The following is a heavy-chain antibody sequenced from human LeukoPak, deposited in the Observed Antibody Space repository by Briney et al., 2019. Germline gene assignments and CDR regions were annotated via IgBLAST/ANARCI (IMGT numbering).Heavy chain of an antibody. CDR2: ISNDGTNK. J-gene: IGHJ4*02. CDR1: GFTFSGYA. D-gene: IGHD5-18*01. CDR3: ARGKGSGYSTQGFDY. V-gene: IGHV3-30-3*01. Sequence: GGSLRLSCAASGFTFSGYAMHWVRQAPGKGLEWVAVISNDGTNKYYADSVKGRFTISRDNSKSTLYLQMNSLRAEDTAVYYCARGKGSGYSTQGFDYWGQGTLVTVSS.